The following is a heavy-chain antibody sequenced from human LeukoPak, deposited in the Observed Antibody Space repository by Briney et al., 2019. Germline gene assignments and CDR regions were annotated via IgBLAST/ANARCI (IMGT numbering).Heavy chain of an antibody. CDR2: IYYSGST. CDR3: ARAEPPNYYYYYMDV. J-gene: IGHJ6*03. Sequence: SETLSLTCTVSGGSISSSSYYWGWIRQPPGKGLEWIGSIYYSGSTYYNPSLKSRVTISVDTSKNQFSLKLSSVTAADTAVYYCARAEPPNYYYYYMDVWGKGTTVTVSS. CDR1: GGSISSSSYY. D-gene: IGHD1-26*01. V-gene: IGHV4-39*07.